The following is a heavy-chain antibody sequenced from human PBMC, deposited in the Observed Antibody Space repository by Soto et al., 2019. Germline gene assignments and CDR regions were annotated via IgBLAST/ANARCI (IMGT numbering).Heavy chain of an antibody. D-gene: IGHD3-10*01. CDR2: IYYSGST. V-gene: IGHV4-31*03. CDR3: ARADGSGSYFPANYYYYGMGV. CDR1: GGSISSGGYY. J-gene: IGHJ6*02. Sequence: SETLSLTCTVSGGSISSGGYYWSWIRQHPGKGLEWIGYIYYSGSTYYNPSLKSRVTISVDTSKNQFSLKLSSVTAADTAVYYCARADGSGSYFPANYYYYGMGVWGQGTTVTVSS.